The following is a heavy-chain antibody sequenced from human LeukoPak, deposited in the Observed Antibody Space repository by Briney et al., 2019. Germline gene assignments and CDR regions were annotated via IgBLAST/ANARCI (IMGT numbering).Heavy chain of an antibody. CDR3: AKDQPEAYFDY. CDR2: IRTDGSID. V-gene: IGHV3-30*02. CDR1: GFSFGFYG. Sequence: PGGSPRLSCAASGFSFGFYGLHWVRQAPGKGLEWVAFIRTDGSIDYYADSVRGRFTISRDNAKNTLYLQMNSLRAEDAAPYYCAKDQPEAYFDYWGQGTLVTVSS. J-gene: IGHJ4*02. D-gene: IGHD1-14*01.